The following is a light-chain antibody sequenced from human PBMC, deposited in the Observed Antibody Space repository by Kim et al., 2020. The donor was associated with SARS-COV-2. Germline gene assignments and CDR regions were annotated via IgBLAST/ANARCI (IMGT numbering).Light chain of an antibody. CDR1: QNSDPY. CDR2: DAS. J-gene: IGKJ4*01. Sequence: PVDRPPLSCQATQNSDPYLPFYLLRPAHAPSLLVYDASHRATGVPDRFSGSGSWTYFTLTISSLEPEDFSIYYCQQRNSWPPAVTFGGGTKVDIK. CDR3: QQRNSWPPAVT. V-gene: IGKV3-11*01.